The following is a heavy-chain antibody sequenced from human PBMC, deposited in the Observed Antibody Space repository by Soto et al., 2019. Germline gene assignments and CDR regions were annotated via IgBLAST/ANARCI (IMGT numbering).Heavy chain of an antibody. V-gene: IGHV2-26*01. Sequence: SGPTLVNPTETLTLTCTVSGFSLNNARMSVSWIRQPPGKALEWLAHIFSNDVKSYSTSLKSRLTITKDTSRDQVVLAMTNMDPMDTATYFCAHSQRGPRDFWGPGILVTVSS. CDR2: IFSNDVK. D-gene: IGHD5-12*01. CDR1: GFSLNNARMS. J-gene: IGHJ4*02. CDR3: AHSQRGPRDF.